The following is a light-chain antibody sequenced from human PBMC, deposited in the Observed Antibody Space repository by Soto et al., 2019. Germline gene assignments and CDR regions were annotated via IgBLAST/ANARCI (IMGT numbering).Light chain of an antibody. Sequence: EIVLPKSPGTLSLSPVERATPSLGASQSVTSNYLAWYQQKPGQAHRLLIYDASSRATGIPDRFSGIGSGTDFTLTIRRLEPEDLAVYYGQQYGSSPPITGGQGTRLEIK. J-gene: IGKJ5*01. CDR3: QQYGSSPPIT. V-gene: IGKV3-20*01. CDR2: DAS. CDR1: QSVTSNY.